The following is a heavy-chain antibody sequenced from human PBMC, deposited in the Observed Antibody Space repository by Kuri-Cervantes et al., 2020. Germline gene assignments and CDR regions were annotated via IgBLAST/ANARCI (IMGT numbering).Heavy chain of an antibody. V-gene: IGHV1-18*01. J-gene: IGHJ4*02. CDR2: ISAYNGNT. CDR3: ASTSQSRDY. D-gene: IGHD2-2*01. Sequence: ASVKVSCKASGYTFTSYGISWVRQAPGQGLEWMGWISAYNGNTNYAQKFQGRVTITADESTSTAYMELSSLRSEDTAVYYCASTSQSRDYWGQGTPVTVSS. CDR1: GYTFTSYG.